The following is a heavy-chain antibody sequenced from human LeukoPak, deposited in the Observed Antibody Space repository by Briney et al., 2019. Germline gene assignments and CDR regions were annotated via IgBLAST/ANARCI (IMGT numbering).Heavy chain of an antibody. V-gene: IGHV3-23*01. D-gene: IGHD1-26*01. J-gene: IGHJ4*02. CDR3: AKQVGPTIDY. Sequence: GGSLRLSCAASGFTFSSYAMIWVRQAPGKGLEWVSGITGAGGSTHYADSVKGRLTISRDNSKNMLFLQINSLRAEDTAVYYCAKQVGPTIDYWGQGTLVTVSS. CDR1: GFTFSSYA. CDR2: ITGAGGST.